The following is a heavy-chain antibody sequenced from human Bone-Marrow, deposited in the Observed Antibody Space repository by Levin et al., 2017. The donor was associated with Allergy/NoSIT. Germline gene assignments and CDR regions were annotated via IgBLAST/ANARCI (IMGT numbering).Heavy chain of an antibody. CDR1: GFTFSSYA. Sequence: GESLKISCAASGFTFSSYAMHWVRQAPGKGLEWVAVISYDGSNKYYADSVKGRFTISRDNSKNTLYLQMNSLRAEDTAVYYCARVSGYPYYYYYGMDVWGQGTTVTVSS. J-gene: IGHJ6*02. V-gene: IGHV3-30-3*01. CDR2: ISYDGSNK. CDR3: ARVSGYPYYYYYGMDV. D-gene: IGHD3-22*01.